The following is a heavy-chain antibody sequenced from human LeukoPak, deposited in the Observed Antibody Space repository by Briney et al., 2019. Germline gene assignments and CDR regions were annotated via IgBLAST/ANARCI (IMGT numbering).Heavy chain of an antibody. Sequence: QPGRSLRLSCAASGFTFSSYGMHWVRQAPGKGLEWVAVIWYDGSNKYYADSVKGRFTISRDNSKNTLYLQMNSLRAEDTAVYYCARGYCSGGSCYQFDYWGQGTLVTVSS. V-gene: IGHV3-33*01. J-gene: IGHJ4*02. CDR3: ARGYCSGGSCYQFDY. D-gene: IGHD2-15*01. CDR2: IWYDGSNK. CDR1: GFTFSSYG.